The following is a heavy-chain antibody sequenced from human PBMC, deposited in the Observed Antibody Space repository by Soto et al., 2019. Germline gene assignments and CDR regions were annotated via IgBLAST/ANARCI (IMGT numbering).Heavy chain of an antibody. Sequence: QVQLVESGGGVVQPGRSLRLSCAASGFTFSSYAMHWVRQAPGKGLEWVAVISYDGSNKYYADSVKGRFTISRDNSKNTLYLQMNSLRAEDTAVYYCARDASSGYYYDGDAFDIWGQGTMVTVSS. D-gene: IGHD3-22*01. J-gene: IGHJ3*02. CDR1: GFTFSSYA. CDR2: ISYDGSNK. CDR3: ARDASSGYYYDGDAFDI. V-gene: IGHV3-30-3*01.